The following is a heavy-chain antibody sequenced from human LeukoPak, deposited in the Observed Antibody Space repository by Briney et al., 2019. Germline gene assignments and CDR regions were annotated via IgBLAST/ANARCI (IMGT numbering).Heavy chain of an antibody. Sequence: SVKVSCKASGGTFSSYAISWVRQAPGQGLEWMGGIIPIFGTANYAQKFQGRVTITTDESTSTAYMELSSLRSEDTAVYYCARFQGCSSTSCRIGAFDIWGQGTMVTVSS. CDR2: IIPIFGTA. D-gene: IGHD2-2*01. V-gene: IGHV1-69*05. J-gene: IGHJ3*02. CDR1: GGTFSSYA. CDR3: ARFQGCSSTSCRIGAFDI.